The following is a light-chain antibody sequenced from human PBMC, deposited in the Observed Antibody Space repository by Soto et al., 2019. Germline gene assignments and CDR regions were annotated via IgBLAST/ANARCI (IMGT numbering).Light chain of an antibody. Sequence: EIVLTQSPATLSLSPGERAALSCRASQSVSSHLAWYQQKPGQAPRLLIYDASNRSTGIPARFSGSGSGTDFTLIISSLEPEDRAVYYCQQRSNWPITFGRGTKVDIK. J-gene: IGKJ4*01. CDR2: DAS. V-gene: IGKV3-11*01. CDR3: QQRSNWPIT. CDR1: QSVSSH.